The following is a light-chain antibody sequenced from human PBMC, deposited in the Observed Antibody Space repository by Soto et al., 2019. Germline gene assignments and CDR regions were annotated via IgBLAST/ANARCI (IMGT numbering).Light chain of an antibody. CDR2: GAS. V-gene: IGKV3-15*01. Sequence: EIVMTQSPATLSVSPGERATLSCRASQSVSSNLAWYQQKPGQAPRLLIYGASTRATGIPARFSGSGSGTDFTLTISRLQSEDFAVYYCQQYNNWPPGTFGQGTKVEIK. CDR3: QQYNNWPPGT. J-gene: IGKJ1*01. CDR1: QSVSSN.